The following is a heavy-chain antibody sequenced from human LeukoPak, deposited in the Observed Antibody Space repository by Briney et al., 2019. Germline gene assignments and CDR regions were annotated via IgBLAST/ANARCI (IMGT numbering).Heavy chain of an antibody. D-gene: IGHD5-18*01. CDR2: INHSGST. V-gene: IGHV4-34*01. CDR3: ARGEDTAMVARFDY. J-gene: IGHJ4*02. CDR1: GGSFSGYY. Sequence: SETLSLTCAVYGGSFSGYYWSWIRQPPGKGLEWIGEINHSGSTNYNPSLKSRVTISVDTSKNQFSLKLSSVTAADTAVYSWARGEDTAMVARFDYGGKGTLVTVSS.